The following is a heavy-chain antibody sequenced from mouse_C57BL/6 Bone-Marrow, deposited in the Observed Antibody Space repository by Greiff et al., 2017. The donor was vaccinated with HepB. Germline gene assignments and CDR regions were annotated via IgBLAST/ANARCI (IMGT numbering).Heavy chain of an antibody. Sequence: VQLQQPGAELVRPGTSVKLSCKASGYTFTSYWMHWVKQRPGQGLEWIGVIDPSDSYTNYNQKFKGKATLTVDTSSSTAYMQLSSLTSEDSAVYYCARDYYSNYEYFDVWGTGTTVTVSS. V-gene: IGHV1-59*01. CDR3: ARDYYSNYEYFDV. CDR1: GYTFTSYW. CDR2: IDPSDSYT. J-gene: IGHJ1*03. D-gene: IGHD2-5*01.